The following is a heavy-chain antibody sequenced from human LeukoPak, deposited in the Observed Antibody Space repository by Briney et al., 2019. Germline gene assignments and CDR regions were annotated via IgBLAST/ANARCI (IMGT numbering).Heavy chain of an antibody. CDR2: ISAYNGNT. V-gene: IGHV1-18*04. Sequence: ASVKVSCKASGYTFTGYYMHWVRQAPGQGLEWMGWISAYNGNTNYAQKLQGRVTMTTDTSTSTAYMELRSLRSDDTAVYYCARDTYSSGWYYYYYYMDVWGKGTTVTVSS. D-gene: IGHD6-19*01. J-gene: IGHJ6*03. CDR3: ARDTYSSGWYYYYYYMDV. CDR1: GYTFTGYY.